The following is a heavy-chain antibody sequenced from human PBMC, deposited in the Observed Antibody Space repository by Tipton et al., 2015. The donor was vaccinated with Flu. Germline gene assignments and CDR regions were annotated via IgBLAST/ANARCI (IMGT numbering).Heavy chain of an antibody. Sequence: TLSLTCSVSGASVGSPYCWGWVRQPPGKGLEWIGNICPGSPYYNPSLRSRVTISVARAKAQFSLRLTSVIAADTAVYFCARRDFSNYVSEPKNWFDFWGQGTLVTVSS. CDR2: ICPGSP. V-gene: IGHV4-38-2*01. J-gene: IGHJ5*01. CDR3: ARRDFSNYVSEPKNWFDF. CDR1: GASVGSPYC. D-gene: IGHD4-11*01.